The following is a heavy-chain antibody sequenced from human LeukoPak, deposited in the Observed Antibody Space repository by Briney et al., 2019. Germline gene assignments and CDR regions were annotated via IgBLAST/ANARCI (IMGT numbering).Heavy chain of an antibody. CDR3: ARGPLPEDLEWLDVPLPHNYYYYYYMDV. J-gene: IGHJ6*03. Sequence: ASVKVSCKASGYTFTGYYMHWVRQAPGQGLEWMGWINPNSGGTNYAQRFQGRVTMTRDTSISTAYMELSRLRSDDTAVYYCARGPLPEDLEWLDVPLPHNYYYYYYMDVWGKGTTVTVSS. V-gene: IGHV1-2*02. D-gene: IGHD3-3*01. CDR1: GYTFTGYY. CDR2: INPNSGGT.